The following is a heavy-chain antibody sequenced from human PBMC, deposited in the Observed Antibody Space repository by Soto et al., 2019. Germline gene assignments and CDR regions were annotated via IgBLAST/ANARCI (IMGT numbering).Heavy chain of an antibody. CDR3: ARDPLGFGELSYYYYGMDV. D-gene: IGHD3-10*01. V-gene: IGHV3-30-3*01. J-gene: IGHJ6*02. CDR2: ISYDGSNK. Sequence: QVQLVESGGGVVQPGRSLRLSCAASGFTFSSYAMHWVRQAPGKGLEWVAVISYDGSNKYYADSVKGRFTISRDNSKNTLYLQRNSLRAEDTAVYYCARDPLGFGELSYYYYGMDVWGQGTTVTVSS. CDR1: GFTFSSYA.